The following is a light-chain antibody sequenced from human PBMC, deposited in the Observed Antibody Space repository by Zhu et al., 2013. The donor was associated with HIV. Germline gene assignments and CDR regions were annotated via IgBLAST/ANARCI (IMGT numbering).Light chain of an antibody. CDR2: WAS. CDR3: QQYYTTPLT. V-gene: IGKV4-1*01. J-gene: IGKJ4*01. CDR1: QSVLYSSNNKNY. Sequence: EIVMTQSPDSLAVSLGERATINCKSSQSVLYSSNNKNYLAWYQQKPGQPPKLLIYWASTRESGVPDRFSGSGSGTDFTLTISSLQAEDVAVYYCQQYYTTPLTFGGGTEGGDQT.